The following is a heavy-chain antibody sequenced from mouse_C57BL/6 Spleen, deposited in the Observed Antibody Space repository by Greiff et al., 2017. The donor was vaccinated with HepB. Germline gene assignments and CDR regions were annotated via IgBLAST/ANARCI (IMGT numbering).Heavy chain of an antibody. CDR2: IYPGDGDT. V-gene: IGHV1-82*01. CDR3: ARDITTVHWYFDV. Sequence: QVQLQQSGPELVKPGASVKISCKASGYAFSSSWMNWVKQRPGKGLEWIGRIYPGDGDTNYNGKFKGKATLTADKSSSTAYMQLSSLTSEDSAVDFCARDITTVHWYFDVWGTGTTVTVSS. CDR1: GYAFSSSW. J-gene: IGHJ1*03. D-gene: IGHD1-1*01.